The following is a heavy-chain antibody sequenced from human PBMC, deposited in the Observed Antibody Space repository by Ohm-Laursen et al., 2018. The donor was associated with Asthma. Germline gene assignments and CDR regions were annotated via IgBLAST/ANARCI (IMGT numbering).Heavy chain of an antibody. J-gene: IGHJ6*02. CDR2: IVVGSGNT. Sequence: SVKVSCNASGFTFTSSAVQWVRQARGQRLEWIGWIVVGSGNTNYAQKFQERVTMTRDTSTSTVYMELSSLRSEDTAVYYCARAMGYSYGYGYYYYGMDVWGQGTTVTVSS. CDR3: ARAMGYSYGYGYYYYGMDV. V-gene: IGHV1-58*01. D-gene: IGHD5-18*01. CDR1: GFTFTSSA.